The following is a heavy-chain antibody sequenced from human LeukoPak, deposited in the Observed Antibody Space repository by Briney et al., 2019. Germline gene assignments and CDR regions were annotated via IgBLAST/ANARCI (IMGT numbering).Heavy chain of an antibody. D-gene: IGHD3-22*01. V-gene: IGHV3-7*01. J-gene: IGHJ4*02. Sequence: PGGSLRLSCAASGFAFSSYWMSWVRQAPGKGLEWVANINQDGSEKYYVDSVKGRFTISRDNAQNSLYLQMNSLRAEDTAMYYCTRDLYYESDGVGYWGQGTPVTVSS. CDR1: GFAFSSYW. CDR3: TRDLYYESDGVGY. CDR2: INQDGSEK.